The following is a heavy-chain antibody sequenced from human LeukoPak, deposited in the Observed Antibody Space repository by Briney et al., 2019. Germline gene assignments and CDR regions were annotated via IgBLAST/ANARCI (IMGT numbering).Heavy chain of an antibody. Sequence: GGSLRLSCAASGFTFADYAMHWVRQTPGKGLEWVSGISWNSGNIDYADSVKGRFTISRDNSKNTVHLQMNNLRAEDTAMYFCVRRLYIVRGAFDIWGQGTMVTVSS. J-gene: IGHJ3*02. CDR3: VRRLYIVRGAFDI. CDR2: ISWNSGNI. CDR1: GFTFADYA. D-gene: IGHD2/OR15-2a*01. V-gene: IGHV3-9*01.